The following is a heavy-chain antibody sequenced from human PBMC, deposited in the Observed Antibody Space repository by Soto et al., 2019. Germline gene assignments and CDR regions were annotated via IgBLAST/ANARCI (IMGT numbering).Heavy chain of an antibody. D-gene: IGHD1-1*01. Sequence: GGSLRLSSAASGFTFSNAWMSWVRQAPGKGLEWVGRIKSKTDGGTTDYAAPVKGRFTISRDDSKNTLYLQMNSLKAEDTAVYYCTTDPAKLEHDALDIWGQGTMVTVSS. CDR3: TTDPAKLEHDALDI. V-gene: IGHV3-15*01. CDR2: IKSKTDGGTT. J-gene: IGHJ3*02. CDR1: GFTFSNAW.